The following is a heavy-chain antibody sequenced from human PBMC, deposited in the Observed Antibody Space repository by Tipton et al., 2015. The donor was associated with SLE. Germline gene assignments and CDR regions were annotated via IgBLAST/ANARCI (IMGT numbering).Heavy chain of an antibody. CDR2: INHSGST. J-gene: IGHJ3*02. D-gene: IGHD1-26*01. CDR3: ARVLGNGQWADI. CDR1: GGSFSGYY. Sequence: TLSLTCAVYGGSFSGYYWSWIRQPPGKGLEWIGEINHSGSTNYNPSLRSRVTISLDKSKNQSSLQLSSVTAADTAVYYCARVLGNGQWADIWGQGTMVTVSS. V-gene: IGHV4-34*01.